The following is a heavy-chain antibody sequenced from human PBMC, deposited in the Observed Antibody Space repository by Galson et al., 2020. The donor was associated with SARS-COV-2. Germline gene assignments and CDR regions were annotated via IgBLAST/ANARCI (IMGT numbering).Heavy chain of an antibody. D-gene: IGHD2-2*01. J-gene: IGHJ4*02. CDR3: AHTLLNIVVAPTLDY. CDR1: GFSLSTSGVG. Sequence: SGPTLVKPTQTLTLTCTFSGFSLSTSGVGVGWIRQPPGKALEWLALIYWDDDKRYSPSLKSRLTITKDTSKNQVVLTMTNMDPVDTATYYCAHTLLNIVVAPTLDYWGQGTLVTVSS. V-gene: IGHV2-5*02. CDR2: IYWDDDK.